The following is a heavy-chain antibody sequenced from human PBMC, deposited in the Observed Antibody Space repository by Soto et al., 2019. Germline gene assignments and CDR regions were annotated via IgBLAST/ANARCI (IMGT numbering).Heavy chain of an antibody. V-gene: IGHV2-5*02. Sequence: QITLKESGPTLVKPTQTLTLTCTFSGFSLSTSGVGVGWIRQPPGKALEWLALIYWDDDKRYSPSLKSRLTIAKDTSKYQVVLTMTNMYPVDTATYYCAHLGGSSSWFSFDYCGQGTLVTVSS. D-gene: IGHD6-13*01. J-gene: IGHJ4*02. CDR2: IYWDDDK. CDR1: GFSLSTSGVG. CDR3: AHLGGSSSWFSFDY.